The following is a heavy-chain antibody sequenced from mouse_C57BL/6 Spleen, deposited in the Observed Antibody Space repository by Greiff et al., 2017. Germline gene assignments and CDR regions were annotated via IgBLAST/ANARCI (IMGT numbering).Heavy chain of an antibody. Sequence: DVQLVESGGGLVQPGGSLSLSCAASGFTFTDYYMSWVRQPPGKALEWLGFIRNKANGYTTEYSAYVKGRFTISRDNSQSILYLQMNALRAQDTATSSCASSPAGLYYYAMDYWGQGTSVTVSS. V-gene: IGHV7-3*01. CDR3: ASSPAGLYYYAMDY. J-gene: IGHJ4*01. CDR2: IRNKANGYTT. CDR1: GFTFTDYY. D-gene: IGHD2-2*01.